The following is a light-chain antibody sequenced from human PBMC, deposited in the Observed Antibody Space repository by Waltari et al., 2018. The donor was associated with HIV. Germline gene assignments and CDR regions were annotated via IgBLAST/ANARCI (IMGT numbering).Light chain of an antibody. CDR1: RSVTIK. CDR2: NAF. J-gene: IGKJ4*01. CDR3: QQYNDWPPLT. Sequence: EIVMTQSPATLSLSPGERATPSCRASRSVTIKLAWYQQKPGQSPRLLIFNAFTRASGIPARFSGSGSGTEFTLTISSLKSEDSAVYYCQQYNDWPPLTFGGGTKVEIK. V-gene: IGKV3-15*01.